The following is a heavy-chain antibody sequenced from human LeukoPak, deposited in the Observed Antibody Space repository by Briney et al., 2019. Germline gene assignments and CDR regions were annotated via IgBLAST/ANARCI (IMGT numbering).Heavy chain of an antibody. CDR3: ARDSAGNDY. CDR2: IKQDGSEK. J-gene: IGHJ4*02. Sequence: GGTLRLSCAASGFTFSSYAMSWVRQAPGKGLEWVANIKQDGSEKYYVDSVKGRFTISRDNAKNSLYLQMNSLRAEDTAMYYCARDSAGNDYWGQGTLVTVSS. V-gene: IGHV3-7*01. CDR1: GFTFSSYA. D-gene: IGHD6-13*01.